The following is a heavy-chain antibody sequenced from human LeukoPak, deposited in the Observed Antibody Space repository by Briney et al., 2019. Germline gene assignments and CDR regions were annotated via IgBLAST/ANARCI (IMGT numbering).Heavy chain of an antibody. CDR3: ARGWAYYDSSGYYHY. D-gene: IGHD3-22*01. Sequence: GGSLRLSCAASGFTFSNYAMHWVRQAPGKGLEWVANIKQDGSEKYYVDSVKGRFTISRDNAKNSLYLQMNSLRAEDTAVYYCARGWAYYDSSGYYHYWGQGTLVTVSA. CDR1: GFTFSNYA. V-gene: IGHV3-7*03. J-gene: IGHJ4*02. CDR2: IKQDGSEK.